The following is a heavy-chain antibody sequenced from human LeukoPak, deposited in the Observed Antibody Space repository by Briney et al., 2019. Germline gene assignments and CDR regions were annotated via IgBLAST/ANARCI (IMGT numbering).Heavy chain of an antibody. CDR1: XFTFRSYA. Sequence: SXFTFRSYAMSWVRQAXGKGVXXXXXXXXXXXTKYYADSVKGRFTISRDNSKNTVYLQMKRLRAEDTAVYYCAKGMTTVVPPFRYYYYGMDVWGQGTTVTVSS. CDR3: AKGMTTVVPPFRYYYYGMDV. D-gene: IGHD4-23*01. J-gene: IGHJ6*02. CDR2: XXXXXXTK. V-gene: IGHV3-23*01.